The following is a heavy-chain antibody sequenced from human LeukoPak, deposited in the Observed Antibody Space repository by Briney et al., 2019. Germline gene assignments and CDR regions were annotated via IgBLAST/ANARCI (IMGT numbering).Heavy chain of an antibody. CDR3: AKAIAAPVWYFDL. CDR2: ISGRGDST. J-gene: IGHJ2*01. CDR1: RFTFSSYA. V-gene: IGHV3-23*01. D-gene: IGHD6-13*01. Sequence: GGSLRLSCAASRFTFSSYAMSWVRQAPGKGLEWVSTISGRGDSTYYADSVKGRFTISRDNSRNTLYQQMNTLRAEDTAVYYCAKAIAAPVWYFDLWGRGTLVTVSS.